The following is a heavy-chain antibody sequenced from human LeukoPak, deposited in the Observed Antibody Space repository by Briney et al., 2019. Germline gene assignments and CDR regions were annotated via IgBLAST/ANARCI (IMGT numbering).Heavy chain of an antibody. CDR1: GFTFRNAW. CDR3: ASASSHRIAAGGDY. V-gene: IGHV3-74*01. J-gene: IGHJ4*02. Sequence: TGGSLRLSCAASGFTFRNAWMSWVRQAPGKGLVWVSRINSDGSSRNYADSVKGRFTISRDNAKNTLYLQMNSLRAEDTAVYYCASASSHRIAAGGDYWGQGTLVTVSS. D-gene: IGHD6-13*01. CDR2: INSDGSSR.